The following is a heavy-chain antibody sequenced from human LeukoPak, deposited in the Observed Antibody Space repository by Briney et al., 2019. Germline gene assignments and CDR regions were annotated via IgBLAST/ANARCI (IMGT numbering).Heavy chain of an antibody. CDR1: GYTFTSYY. J-gene: IGHJ4*02. Sequence: ASVKVSCKASGYTFTSYYMHWVRQAPGQGLEWMGIINPSGGSTSYAQKLQGRVTMTTDTSTSTAYMELRSLRSDDTAVYYCARERSRGAGNFDYWGQGTLVTVSS. CDR2: INPSGGST. D-gene: IGHD1-26*01. CDR3: ARERSRGAGNFDY. V-gene: IGHV1-46*01.